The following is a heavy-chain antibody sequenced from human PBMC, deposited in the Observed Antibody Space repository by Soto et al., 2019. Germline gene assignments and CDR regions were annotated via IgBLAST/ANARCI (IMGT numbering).Heavy chain of an antibody. CDR1: GGSISSSSYY. V-gene: IGHV4-39*01. D-gene: IGHD1-7*01. CDR2: IYYSGST. CDR3: ARLRIHYNWNYVGALSVDQVGSGWFDP. Sequence: PSETLSLTCTVSGGSISSSSYYWGWIRQPPGKGLEWIGSIYYSGSTYYNPSLKSRVTISVDTSKNQFSLKLSSVTAADTAVYYCARLRIHYNWNYVGALSVDQVGSGWFDPWGQGTLVTVSS. J-gene: IGHJ5*02.